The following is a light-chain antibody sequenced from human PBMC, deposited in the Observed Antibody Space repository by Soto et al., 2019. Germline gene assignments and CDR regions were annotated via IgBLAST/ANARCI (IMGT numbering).Light chain of an antibody. J-gene: IGKJ1*01. Sequence: EVVLTQSPDTLSLPPGERATLSCRASQSISSYLAWYQQKPGQAPRLLIYGASSRATGIPDRFSGSGSGTDFTLTISRLEPEDFAVYYCQQYGSSPTFGQGTKVDI. CDR2: GAS. V-gene: IGKV3-20*01. CDR1: QSISSY. CDR3: QQYGSSPT.